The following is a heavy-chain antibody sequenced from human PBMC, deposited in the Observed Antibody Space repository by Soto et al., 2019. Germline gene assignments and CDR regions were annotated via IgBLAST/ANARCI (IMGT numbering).Heavy chain of an antibody. V-gene: IGHV1-69*02. J-gene: IGHJ6*02. CDR1: GGTFSSYT. Sequence: SVKVSCKASGGTFSSYTISWVRQAPGQGLEWMGRIIPILGIANYAQKFQGRVTITADKSTSTAYMELSSLRSEDTAVYYCASGLGNYYYGMDVWGQGTTVTVSS. CDR2: IIPILGIA. CDR3: ASGLGNYYYGMDV.